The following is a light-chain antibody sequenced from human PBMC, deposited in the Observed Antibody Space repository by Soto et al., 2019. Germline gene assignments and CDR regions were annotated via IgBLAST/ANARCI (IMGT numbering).Light chain of an antibody. CDR3: SSYTSSSTYNYV. J-gene: IGLJ1*01. Sequence: QSVLTQPPSASGSPGQSITISCTGTSSDVGGYNYVSWYQHHPGKAPKLMIYEVSNRPSGVSNRFSGSKSGNTASLTISGLQAEDEADYYCSSYTSSSTYNYVFGTGTKV. CDR2: EVS. V-gene: IGLV2-14*01. CDR1: SSDVGGYNY.